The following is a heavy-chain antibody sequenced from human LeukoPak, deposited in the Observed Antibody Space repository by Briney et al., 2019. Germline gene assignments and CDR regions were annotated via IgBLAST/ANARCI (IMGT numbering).Heavy chain of an antibody. D-gene: IGHD2-8*01. CDR2: INHSGST. V-gene: IGHV4-34*01. Sequence: SETLSLTCAVYGGSFSGYYWSWIRQPPGKGLEWIGEINHSGSTNYNPSLKSRDTISVDTSKNQFSLKLSSVTAADTAVYYCARVQMVYARGVDYWGQGTLVTVSS. J-gene: IGHJ4*02. CDR3: ARVQMVYARGVDY. CDR1: GGSFSGYY.